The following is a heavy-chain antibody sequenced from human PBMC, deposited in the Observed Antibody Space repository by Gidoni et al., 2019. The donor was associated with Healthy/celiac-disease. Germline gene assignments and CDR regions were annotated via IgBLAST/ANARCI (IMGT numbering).Heavy chain of an antibody. CDR1: GGSFSGYY. D-gene: IGHD3-22*01. CDR3: ARGRSGYYPGGHFDL. V-gene: IGHV4-34*01. Sequence: QVQLQQWGAGLLKPSETLSLTCAVYGGSFSGYYWSWIRQPPGKGLEWIGEINHSGSTNYNPSLKSRVTISVDTSKNQFSLKLSSVTAADTAVYYCARGRSGYYPGGHFDLWGRGTLVTVSS. J-gene: IGHJ2*01. CDR2: INHSGST.